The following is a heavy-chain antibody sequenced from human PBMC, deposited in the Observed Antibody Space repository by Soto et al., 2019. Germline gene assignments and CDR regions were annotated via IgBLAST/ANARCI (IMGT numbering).Heavy chain of an antibody. D-gene: IGHD6-13*01. V-gene: IGHV3-33*01. CDR1: GFTFSSYG. CDR2: IWYDGSNK. J-gene: IGHJ5*02. CDR3: ARDGGIAAAGTVYNWFDP. Sequence: QVQLVESGGGVVQPGRSLRLSCAASGFTFSSYGMHWVRQAPGKGLEWVAVIWYDGSNKYYADSVKGRFTISRDNSENTLYLQMNSLRAEDTAVYYCARDGGIAAAGTVYNWFDPWGQGTLVTVSS.